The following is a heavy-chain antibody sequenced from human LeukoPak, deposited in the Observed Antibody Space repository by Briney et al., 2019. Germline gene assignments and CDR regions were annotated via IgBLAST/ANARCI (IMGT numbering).Heavy chain of an antibody. V-gene: IGHV4-38-2*02. Sequence: SETLSLTCTVSGYSISSGYYWGWIRQPPGKGLEWIGSIYHSGSTYYNPSLKSRVTISVDTSKNQFSLKLSSVTAADTAVYYCARAIEVGAITPFDYWGQGTLVTVSS. D-gene: IGHD1-26*01. CDR3: ARAIEVGAITPFDY. J-gene: IGHJ4*02. CDR2: IYHSGST. CDR1: GYSISSGYY.